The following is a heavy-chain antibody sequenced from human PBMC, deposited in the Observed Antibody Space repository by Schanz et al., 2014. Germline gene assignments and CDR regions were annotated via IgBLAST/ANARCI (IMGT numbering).Heavy chain of an antibody. D-gene: IGHD3-22*01. CDR2: ISASGGDT. CDR3: AKDRSWDYDSSGYFDY. Sequence: DVHLLESGGGLVQPGGSLRLSCAASEFTFSTDAMSWVRQAPGKGLEWLSVISASGGDTYYADSVKGRFTISRDNSKNTLYLQMNNLRAEDTAVYYCAKDRSWDYDSSGYFDYWGQGTLVTVSS. J-gene: IGHJ4*02. CDR1: EFTFSTDA. V-gene: IGHV3-23*01.